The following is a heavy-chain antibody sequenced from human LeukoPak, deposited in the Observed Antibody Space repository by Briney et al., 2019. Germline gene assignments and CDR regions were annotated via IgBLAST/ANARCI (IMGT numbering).Heavy chain of an antibody. J-gene: IGHJ4*02. CDR2: IIPSGTT. CDR3: AKEGAAPGPDFDY. D-gene: IGHD6-13*01. CDR1: GASIRDYY. V-gene: IGHV4-4*07. Sequence: SETLSLTCTVSGASIRDYYWSWIRQPAGKGLEWIGRIIPSGTTNYNPSLESRVTMSVETSKNQFSLKLSSVTAADAAVYYCAKEGAAPGPDFDYWGQGTQVIVSS.